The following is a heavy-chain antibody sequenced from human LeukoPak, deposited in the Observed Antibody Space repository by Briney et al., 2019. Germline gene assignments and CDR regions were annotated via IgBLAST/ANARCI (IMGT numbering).Heavy chain of an antibody. CDR1: GGTFSSYA. CDR2: IIPIFGTA. Sequence: ASVKVSCKASGGTFSSYAISWVRQAPGQGLEWMGGIIPIFGTANYAQKFQGRVTITADKSTSTAYMELSSLRSEDTAVYYCARGWEKTTVTTSGGPYYYYMDVWGKGTTVTVSS. D-gene: IGHD4-17*01. J-gene: IGHJ6*03. CDR3: ARGWEKTTVTTSGGPYYYYMDV. V-gene: IGHV1-69*06.